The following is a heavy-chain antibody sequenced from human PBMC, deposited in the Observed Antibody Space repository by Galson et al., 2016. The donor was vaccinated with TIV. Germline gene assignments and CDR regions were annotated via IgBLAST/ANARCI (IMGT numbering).Heavy chain of an antibody. Sequence: SVKVSCKASGGIINSYAMNWVRQAPGQGLEWMGGIIPISGTANYAQKFQGRVTITADESTSTVYMELSSLRSGDTAVYYCADIGSCGGDCYYFDYWGQGTLVTVSS. D-gene: IGHD2-21*02. V-gene: IGHV1-69*13. J-gene: IGHJ4*02. CDR3: ADIGSCGGDCYYFDY. CDR1: GGIINSYA. CDR2: IIPISGTA.